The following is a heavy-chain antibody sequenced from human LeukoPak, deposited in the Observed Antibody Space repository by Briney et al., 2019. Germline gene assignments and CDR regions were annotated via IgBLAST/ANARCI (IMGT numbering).Heavy chain of an antibody. D-gene: IGHD3-10*01. CDR1: GFTFSSYG. J-gene: IGHJ4*02. CDR2: IKQHGSEI. V-gene: IGHV3-7*01. CDR3: ATDRGTY. Sequence: PGGSLRLSCAASGFTFSSYGMSWVRRAPGKGLEWVALIKQHGSEIYYADSVKGRFTISRDDAANSLYLQMHSLRAEDTAVYYCATDRGTYWGQGTLVTVSS.